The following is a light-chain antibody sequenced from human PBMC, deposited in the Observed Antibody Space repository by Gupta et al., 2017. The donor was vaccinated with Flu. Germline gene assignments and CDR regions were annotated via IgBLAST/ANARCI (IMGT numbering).Light chain of an antibody. J-gene: IGKJ4*01. CDR3: QQHNHCPHA. CDR1: QGVSVN. CDR2: AAS. V-gene: IGKV3-15*01. Sequence: EILMTQSPATLSVSPGESATLSCRTTQGVSVNLAWYQQKLGQAPRLLIYAASTRATGVPARFSGSGSGTKFTLTITSLQSEDVAVYYCQQHNHCPHAFGGGTKVEIK.